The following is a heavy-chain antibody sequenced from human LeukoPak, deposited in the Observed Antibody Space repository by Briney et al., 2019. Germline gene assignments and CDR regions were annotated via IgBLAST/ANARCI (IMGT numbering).Heavy chain of an antibody. CDR3: ARDSISSWYSFHGEYFDY. CDR2: IYATGTT. D-gene: IGHD6-13*01. Sequence: PSETLSLTCTVSGGSISGYFWSWIRQPAGKGLEWIGRIYATGTTNYNPSLKSRVTMSVDTSKNQFSLNLTSVTAADTAVYYCARDSISSWYSFHGEYFDYWGQGTLVTVSS. J-gene: IGHJ4*02. CDR1: GGSISGYF. V-gene: IGHV4-4*07.